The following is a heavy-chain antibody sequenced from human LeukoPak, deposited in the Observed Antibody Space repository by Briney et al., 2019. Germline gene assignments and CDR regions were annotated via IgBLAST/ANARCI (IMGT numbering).Heavy chain of an antibody. CDR3: AKPPPDSSSWLFDY. CDR1: GFTFSSYA. J-gene: IGHJ4*02. Sequence: QTAGSLRLSCAASGFTFSSYAMSWVRQAPGKGLEGVSTISDNGGSTYYADSVKGRFTISRDNSKNTLYLQMNSLRAEDTAVYYCAKPPPDSSSWLFDYWGQGALVTVSS. CDR2: ISDNGGST. V-gene: IGHV3-23*01. D-gene: IGHD6-13*01.